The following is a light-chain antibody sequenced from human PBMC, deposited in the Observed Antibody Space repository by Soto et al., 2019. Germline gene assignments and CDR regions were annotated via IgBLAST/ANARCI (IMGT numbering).Light chain of an antibody. Sequence: IVLTQSPATLSVSPWERATLSCRAGQSVSSNLAWYQQKPGQAPRLLIYGASTRATGIPARFTGSGSGTEFTLTISSLQFDDSAVYYCQQYNNWWTFGQGTKVDIK. CDR3: QQYNNWWT. CDR2: GAS. CDR1: QSVSSN. V-gene: IGKV3-15*01. J-gene: IGKJ1*01.